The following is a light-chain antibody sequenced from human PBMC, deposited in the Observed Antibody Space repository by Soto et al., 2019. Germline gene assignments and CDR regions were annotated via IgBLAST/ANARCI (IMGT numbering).Light chain of an antibody. Sequence: QSALTQPPSASGSFGQSVTISCTGTSSDVGGYNYVSWYQQHPGKAPKLMLYEVSERPSGVPDRFSGSKSGNTASLTVSGLQADYEVDYYCSSYSGTAYHYVFGTGAKVTVL. V-gene: IGLV2-8*01. CDR1: SSDVGGYNY. CDR3: SSYSGTAYHYV. J-gene: IGLJ1*01. CDR2: EVS.